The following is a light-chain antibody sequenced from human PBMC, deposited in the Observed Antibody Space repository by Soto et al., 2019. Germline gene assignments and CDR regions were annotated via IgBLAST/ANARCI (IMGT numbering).Light chain of an antibody. Sequence: EIVMTQSPATLSVSPGERATLSCRASQSVRNNLAWYQRKPGQAPSLLIYGASTRATGVPARFSGSGSGTEFALTISSLQPDDSAVDYCQQFTQWPYTFGQGTKVEIK. J-gene: IGKJ2*01. CDR3: QQFTQWPYT. CDR2: GAS. CDR1: QSVRNN. V-gene: IGKV3-15*01.